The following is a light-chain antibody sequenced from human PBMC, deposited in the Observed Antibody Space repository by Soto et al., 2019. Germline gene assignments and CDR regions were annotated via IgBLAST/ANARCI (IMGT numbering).Light chain of an antibody. CDR1: QALVYGDGNTY. J-gene: IGKJ1*01. V-gene: IGKV2-30*01. CDR3: MQNTHWPRT. Sequence: DVVLTQSPLSLPVTLGQPASISCTSSQALVYGDGNTYLIWVQQRPGQSPRGLIYNVSRRDSGVPDRFSGSGSGTDFTLTISRVEAEDVGIYYCMQNTHWPRTFGQGTKVEIK. CDR2: NVS.